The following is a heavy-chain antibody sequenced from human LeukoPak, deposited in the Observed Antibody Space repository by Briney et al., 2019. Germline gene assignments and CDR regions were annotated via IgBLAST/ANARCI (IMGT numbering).Heavy chain of an antibody. V-gene: IGHV3-20*04. Sequence: GGSLRLSCAASGFTFHNYDMSWVRQSPGKGLEWVSGINWNGDRTGYADSVKGRFTISRDNAKKSLYLQMNSLRAEDTALYYCARRDYYGSGSPDFWGQGTLVTVSS. D-gene: IGHD3-10*01. CDR3: ARRDYYGSGSPDF. J-gene: IGHJ4*02. CDR1: GFTFHNYD. CDR2: INWNGDRT.